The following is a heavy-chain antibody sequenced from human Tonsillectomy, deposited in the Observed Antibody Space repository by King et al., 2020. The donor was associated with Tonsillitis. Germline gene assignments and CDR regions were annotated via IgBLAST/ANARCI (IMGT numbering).Heavy chain of an antibody. Sequence: QLVQSGGGLVQPGGSLRLSCAASGVTFSSYAMSCVRQAPGKGLEGVSAISGSYGSTYYADSGKGRLTISRDNSKNTLYLQMNRLRAEDTAVYYCAKGPPYGEYLQHWGQGTLVTVSS. D-gene: IGHD4-17*01. CDR2: ISGSYGST. J-gene: IGHJ1*01. CDR3: AKGPPYGEYLQH. CDR1: GVTFSSYA. V-gene: IGHV3-23*04.